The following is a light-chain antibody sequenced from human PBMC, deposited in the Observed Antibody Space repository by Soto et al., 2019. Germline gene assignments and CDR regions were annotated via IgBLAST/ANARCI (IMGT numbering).Light chain of an antibody. CDR3: QQYNSYPYT. Sequence: DIQMTQSPSTLYASVGDRVTITCRASQRISSWLAWYQQKPGKAPKLLIYDASSLESGDPSRFSGSGSGTEFTLTISSLQPDDFATYYCQQYNSYPYTFGQGTKLEIK. CDR1: QRISSW. V-gene: IGKV1-5*01. J-gene: IGKJ2*01. CDR2: DAS.